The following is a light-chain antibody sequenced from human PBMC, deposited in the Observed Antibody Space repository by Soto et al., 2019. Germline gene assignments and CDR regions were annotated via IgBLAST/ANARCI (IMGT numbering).Light chain of an antibody. CDR2: DTS. CDR3: QQRTNGPLSIT. J-gene: IGKJ5*01. CDR1: QSLTNSF. V-gene: IGKV3D-20*02. Sequence: EFVLTQSPGTLSLSPGERATLSCRASQSLTNSFIAWYQQKPGQAPRLLIYDTSSRASGIPDRFSGSGSGTDFTLTISSLEPEDFAVYYCQQRTNGPLSITFGQGTRLEIK.